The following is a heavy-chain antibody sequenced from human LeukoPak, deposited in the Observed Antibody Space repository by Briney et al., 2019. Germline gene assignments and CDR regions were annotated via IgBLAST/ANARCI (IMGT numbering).Heavy chain of an antibody. CDR2: INPTGRDT. V-gene: IGHV1-2*02. Sequence: GASVKVSCKASGYTFSDYYLQWVRQAPGQGLEWMGWINPTGRDTKYAQKFQGRVTMTRDTTTSTATLELRRLRSDDTAVYYCARVIPHYYDSSLPDYWGQGTLVTVSS. CDR1: GYTFSDYY. D-gene: IGHD3-22*01. CDR3: ARVIPHYYDSSLPDY. J-gene: IGHJ4*02.